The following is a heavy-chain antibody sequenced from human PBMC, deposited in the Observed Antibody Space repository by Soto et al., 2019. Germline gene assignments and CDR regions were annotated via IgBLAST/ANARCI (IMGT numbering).Heavy chain of an antibody. V-gene: IGHV3-23*01. D-gene: IGHD2-8*01. CDR1: VFTFINNV. J-gene: IGHJ4*02. CDR2: ITGSGRDT. Sequence: GSLRLSGAASVFTFINNVLSWVRQAPGKGLDWVSGITGSGRDTYYADSVKGRFTISRDNSKNMVFLQMNSLRAEDTALYYCAKNGLDNSPSAIDSWGPGTLVTVSS. CDR3: AKNGLDNSPSAIDS.